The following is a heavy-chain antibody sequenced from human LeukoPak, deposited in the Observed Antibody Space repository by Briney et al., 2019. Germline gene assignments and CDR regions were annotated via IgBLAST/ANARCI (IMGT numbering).Heavy chain of an antibody. V-gene: IGHV4-39*01. J-gene: IGHJ3*02. CDR1: GGSISSSSYY. CDR3: ARHGAGDGRAFDI. Sequence: KPSETLSLTCTVSGGSISSSSYYWGWIRQPPGKGLEWIGSIYYSGSTYYNPSLKSRVTISVDTSKNQFSLKLSSVTAADTAVYYCARHGAGDGRAFDIWGQGTMVTVSS. D-gene: IGHD5-24*01. CDR2: IYYSGST.